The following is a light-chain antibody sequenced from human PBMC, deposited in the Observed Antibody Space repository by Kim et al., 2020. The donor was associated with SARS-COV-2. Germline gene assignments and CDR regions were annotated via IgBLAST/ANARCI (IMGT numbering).Light chain of an antibody. J-gene: IGLJ1*01. CDR3: TSYADSSTLYV. CDR2: DVS. V-gene: IGLV2-8*01. Sequence: QSVTISCTGTSSDVGGHNHVSWYQQHPGKAPKLIIYDVSERPAGVPDRFSGSKSGSTASLTVSGLQAEDEGDYYCTSYADSSTLYVFGTGTKVTVL. CDR1: SSDVGGHNH.